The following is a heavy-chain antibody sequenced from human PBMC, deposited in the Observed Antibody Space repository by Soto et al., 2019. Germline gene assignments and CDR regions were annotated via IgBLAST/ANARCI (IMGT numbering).Heavy chain of an antibody. J-gene: IGHJ6*03. CDR3: AGGYCSSCSCDGGLSYYYMDC. Sequence: GASVKVSCKASGGTFSSYTISWVRQAPGQGLEWMGRIIPILGIANYAQKFQGRVTITADKSTSTAYMELSSLRSEDTAVYYCAGGYCSSCSCDGGLSYYYMDCWGKGTTVPVSS. CDR1: GGTFSSYT. D-gene: IGHD2-2*01. CDR2: IIPILGIA. V-gene: IGHV1-69*02.